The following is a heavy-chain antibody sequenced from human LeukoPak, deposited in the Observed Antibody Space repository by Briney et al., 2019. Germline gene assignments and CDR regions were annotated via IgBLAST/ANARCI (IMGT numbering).Heavy chain of an antibody. CDR2: ISGYNGNT. V-gene: IGHV1-18*01. CDR1: GYTFTNYG. D-gene: IGHD3-16*02. Sequence: ASVKVSCKASGYTFTNYGINWVRQAPGQGLEWMGSISGYNGNTNYPQKLQGRVTMTTDTSTSTAYMELRSLRSDDTAIYDCARDFASGFGGLISNLFDYWGQGTLVTVSS. CDR3: ARDFASGFGGLISNLFDY. J-gene: IGHJ4*02.